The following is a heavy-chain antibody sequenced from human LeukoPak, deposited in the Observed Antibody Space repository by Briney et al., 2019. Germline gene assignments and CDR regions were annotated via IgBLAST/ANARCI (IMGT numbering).Heavy chain of an antibody. CDR1: GFTFSSHE. J-gene: IGHJ4*02. CDR3: ARDRIPLDY. CDR2: ISSSGSTI. Sequence: GGSLRLSCAASGFTFSSHEMNWVRQAPGKGLEWVSYISSSGSTIYYADSVKGRFTISRDNAKNSLYLQMNSLRAEDTAVYYCARDRIPLDYWGQGTLVTVSS. V-gene: IGHV3-48*03. D-gene: IGHD2-21*01.